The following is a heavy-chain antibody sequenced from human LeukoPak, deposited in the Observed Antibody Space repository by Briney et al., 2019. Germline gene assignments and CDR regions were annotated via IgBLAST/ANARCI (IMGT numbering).Heavy chain of an antibody. CDR3: ARVEPVEVVWFGELLWGPFDY. Sequence: PSQTLSLTCTVSGGSISSGGYYWSWIRQHPGKGLEWIGYIYYSGSTYYNPSLKSRVTISVDTSKNQFSLKLSSVTAADTAVYYCARVEPVEVVWFGELLWGPFDYWGQGTLVTVSS. CDR1: GGSISSGGYY. D-gene: IGHD3-10*01. V-gene: IGHV4-31*03. CDR2: IYYSGST. J-gene: IGHJ4*02.